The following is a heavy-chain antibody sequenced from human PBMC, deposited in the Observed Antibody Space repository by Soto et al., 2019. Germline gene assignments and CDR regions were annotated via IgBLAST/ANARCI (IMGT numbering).Heavy chain of an antibody. CDR3: ARATENNYDSSGYYRGPAFDI. CDR1: GGSISSYY. Sequence: SETLSLTCTVSGGSISSYYWSWIRQPPGKGLEWIGYIYYSGSTNYNPSLKSRVTISVDTSKNQFSLKLSSVTAADTAVYYCARATENNYDSSGYYRGPAFDIWGQGTMVTVSS. CDR2: IYYSGST. D-gene: IGHD3-22*01. V-gene: IGHV4-59*01. J-gene: IGHJ3*02.